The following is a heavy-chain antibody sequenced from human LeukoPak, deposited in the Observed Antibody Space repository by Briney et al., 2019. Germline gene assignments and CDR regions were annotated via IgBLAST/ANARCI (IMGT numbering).Heavy chain of an antibody. Sequence: GGSLRLSCAASGFTFSNAWMSWVRQAPGKGLEWVGRIKSKTDGGTTDYAAPVKGRFTISRDDSKNTLYLQMNSLKTEDTAVYYCTTYCSGGSCYPRLDCWGQGTLVTVSS. CDR1: GFTFSNAW. CDR2: IKSKTDGGTT. CDR3: TTYCSGGSCYPRLDC. D-gene: IGHD2-15*01. V-gene: IGHV3-15*01. J-gene: IGHJ4*02.